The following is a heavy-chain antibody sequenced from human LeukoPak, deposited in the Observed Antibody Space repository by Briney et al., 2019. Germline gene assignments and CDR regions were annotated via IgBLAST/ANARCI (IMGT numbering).Heavy chain of an antibody. CDR3: ATATTIAVARYYGMDV. J-gene: IGHJ6*02. V-gene: IGHV1-24*01. CDR1: GYTLTELS. Sequence: GASVTVSCKVSGYTLTELSMHWVRQAPGKGLEWMGGFDPEDGETIYAQKFQGRVTMTEDTSTDTAYMELSSLRSEDTAVYYCATATTIAVARYYGMDVWGQGTTVTVSS. CDR2: FDPEDGET. D-gene: IGHD6-19*01.